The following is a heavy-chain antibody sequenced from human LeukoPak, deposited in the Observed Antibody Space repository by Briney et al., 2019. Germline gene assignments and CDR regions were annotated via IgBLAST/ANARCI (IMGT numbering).Heavy chain of an antibody. D-gene: IGHD6-19*01. CDR2: ISPYNGNT. J-gene: IGHJ4*02. V-gene: IGHV1-18*01. Sequence: ASVKASCKAPGYTFTSFGISWVRQAPGQGLEWMGWISPYNGNTNYAQKLQGRVTMTTDTSTSTAYMELRSLRSDDTAVYYCARVAVAGPSPHDYWGQGTLVTVSS. CDR3: ARVAVAGPSPHDY. CDR1: GYTFTSFG.